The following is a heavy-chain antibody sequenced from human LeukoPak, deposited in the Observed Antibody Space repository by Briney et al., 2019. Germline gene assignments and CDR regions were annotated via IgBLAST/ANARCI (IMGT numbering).Heavy chain of an antibody. CDR1: GYTFTGYY. V-gene: IGHV1-2*02. D-gene: IGHD2-2*01. Sequence: ASVKVSCKASGYTFTGYYMHWVRQAPGQGLEWMGWINPNSGGTNYAQKFQGRVTMTRDTSTSTVYMELSSLRSEDTAVYYCARSWALEDIVVVPAASPFFYYYYGMDVWGQGTTVTVSS. CDR2: INPNSGGT. CDR3: ARSWALEDIVVVPAASPFFYYYYGMDV. J-gene: IGHJ6*02.